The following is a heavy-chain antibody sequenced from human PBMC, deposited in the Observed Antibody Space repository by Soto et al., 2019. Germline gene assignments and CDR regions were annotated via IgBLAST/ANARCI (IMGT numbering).Heavy chain of an antibody. J-gene: IGHJ6*02. CDR1: GFTFSSYS. D-gene: IGHD4-17*01. V-gene: IGHV3-21*01. Sequence: GGSLRLSCAASGFTFSSYSMNWVRQAPGKGLEWVSSISSSSSYIYYADSVKGRFTISRDNAKNSLYLQMNSLRAEDTAVYYCFTNYGDYYYYGMDVWGQGTTVTVSS. CDR3: FTNYGDYYYYGMDV. CDR2: ISSSSSYI.